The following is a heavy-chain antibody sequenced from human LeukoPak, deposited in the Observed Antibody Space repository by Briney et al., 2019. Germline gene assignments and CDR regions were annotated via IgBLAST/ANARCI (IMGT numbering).Heavy chain of an antibody. D-gene: IGHD3-3*01. V-gene: IGHV4-34*01. J-gene: IGHJ6*03. CDR1: GGSFSGYY. Sequence: PSETLSLTCAVYGGSFSGYYWSWIRQPPGKGLEWIGEINHSGSTNYNPSLKSRVTISVDTSKNQFSLKLSSVTAADTAVYYCARGLSYYDFWSGNSKYYYYMDVWGKGTTVTVSS. CDR2: INHSGST. CDR3: ARGLSYYDFWSGNSKYYYYMDV.